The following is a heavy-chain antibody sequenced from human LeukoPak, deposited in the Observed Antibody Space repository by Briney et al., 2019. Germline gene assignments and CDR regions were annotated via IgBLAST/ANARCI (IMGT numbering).Heavy chain of an antibody. V-gene: IGHV4-59*01. D-gene: IGHD3-3*01. CDR2: IYYSGST. CDR3: ARTYYDFWSGSEHFFDI. Sequence: SETLSLTCTVSGGSISSYYWSWIRQPPEKGLEWIGYIYYSGSTNYNPSLKSRVTISVDTSKNQFSLKLSSVTAADTAVYYCARTYYDFWSGSEHFFDIWGQGTMVTVSS. J-gene: IGHJ3*02. CDR1: GGSISSYY.